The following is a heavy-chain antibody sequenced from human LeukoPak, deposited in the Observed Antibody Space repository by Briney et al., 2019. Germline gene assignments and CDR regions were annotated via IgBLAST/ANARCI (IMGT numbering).Heavy chain of an antibody. J-gene: IGHJ4*02. D-gene: IGHD3-10*02. CDR2: ISSTGTYI. CDR3: ARMLGRAGDY. Sequence: GGSLRLSCAASGFTFSSYTMNWVRQAPGKGLEWVSSISSTGTYIYNADSVKGRFTISRDNARNSLYLQMNSLRAEDTAVYYCARMLGRAGDYWGQGTLVTVSS. CDR1: GFTFSSYT. V-gene: IGHV3-21*01.